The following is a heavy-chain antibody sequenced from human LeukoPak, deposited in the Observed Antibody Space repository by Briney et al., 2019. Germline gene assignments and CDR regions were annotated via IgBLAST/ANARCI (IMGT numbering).Heavy chain of an antibody. CDR1: GYTFTSYG. CDR2: ISDYNGNT. V-gene: IGHV1-18*01. J-gene: IGHJ4*02. Sequence: ASVKVSCKASGYTFTSYGISWVRQAPGQGLEWMGWISDYNGNTNYAQKLQGRVTMTTDTSTSTAYMELRSLRSDDTAVYYCARDRYYDILTGYYHADWGQGTLVTVSS. D-gene: IGHD3-9*01. CDR3: ARDRYYDILTGYYHAD.